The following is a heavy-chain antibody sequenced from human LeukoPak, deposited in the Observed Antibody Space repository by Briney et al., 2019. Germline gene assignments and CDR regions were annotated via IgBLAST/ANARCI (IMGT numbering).Heavy chain of an antibody. CDR3: AREAGDSSGYYFLGPYYYYMDV. D-gene: IGHD3-22*01. J-gene: IGHJ6*03. Sequence: GGSLRLSCAASGFTFSSYEMNWVRQAPGKGLEWVSYISSSSSTIYYADSVKGRFTISRDNAKNSLYLQMNSLRAEDTAVYYCAREAGDSSGYYFLGPYYYYMDVWGKGTTVTVSS. V-gene: IGHV3-48*01. CDR1: GFTFSSYE. CDR2: ISSSSSTI.